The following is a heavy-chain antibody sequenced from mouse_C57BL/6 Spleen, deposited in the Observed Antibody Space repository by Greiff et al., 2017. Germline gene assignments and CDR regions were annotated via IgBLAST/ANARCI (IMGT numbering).Heavy chain of an antibody. Sequence: QVQLQQPGAELVRPGSSVKLSCKASGYTFTSYWMDWVKQRPGQGLEWIGNIYPSDSETHYNQKFKDKATLTVDKSSSTAYMQLSSLTSEDSAVYYCARRYYGPFAYWGQGTLVTVAA. CDR1: GYTFTSYW. CDR2: IYPSDSET. D-gene: IGHD1-2*01. J-gene: IGHJ3*01. V-gene: IGHV1-61*01. CDR3: ARRYYGPFAY.